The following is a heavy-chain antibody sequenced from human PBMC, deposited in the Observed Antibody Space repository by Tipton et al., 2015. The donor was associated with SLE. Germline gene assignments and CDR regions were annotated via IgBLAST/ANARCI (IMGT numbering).Heavy chain of an antibody. J-gene: IGHJ5*02. V-gene: IGHV4-59*02. CDR2: IYYSGTT. D-gene: IGHD3-22*01. CDR1: GGSVSDFY. CDR3: ARAMINWFDP. Sequence: TLSLTCTVSGGSVSDFYWSWIRQTTGKGLEWIGYIYYSGTTNYNPSLKSRAAIPVDKSKNQVSLKLNSVTAADTAVYYCARAMINWFDPWGQGTQVTVSS.